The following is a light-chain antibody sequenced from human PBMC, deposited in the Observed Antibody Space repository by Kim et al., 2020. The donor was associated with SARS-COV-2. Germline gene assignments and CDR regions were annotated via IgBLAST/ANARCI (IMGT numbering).Light chain of an antibody. CDR3: QQYNNLWT. CDR1: QSISSW. J-gene: IGKJ1*01. CDR2: KAS. V-gene: IGKV1-5*03. Sequence: SASVGDRVIITCRASQSISSWLDWYQQKPGKAPKLLIYKASTLESGVPSRFSGSGSGTEFTLTISSLQPDDFASYYCQQYNNLWTFGQGTKVDIK.